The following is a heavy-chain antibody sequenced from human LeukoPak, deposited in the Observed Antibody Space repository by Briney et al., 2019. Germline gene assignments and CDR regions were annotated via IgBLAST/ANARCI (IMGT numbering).Heavy chain of an antibody. V-gene: IGHV3-7*01. J-gene: IGHJ3*02. Sequence: GGSLRLSCAASGFTLGSYWMAWVRQAPGKELEWVATIKDDGSQKYYVDSVKGRFTISRDNAKNSLYLQMNSLEAEDTAVYYCANYILYHGAFDIWGQGTMVTVSS. CDR3: ANYILYHGAFDI. CDR1: GFTLGSYW. D-gene: IGHD2-8*01. CDR2: IKDDGSQK.